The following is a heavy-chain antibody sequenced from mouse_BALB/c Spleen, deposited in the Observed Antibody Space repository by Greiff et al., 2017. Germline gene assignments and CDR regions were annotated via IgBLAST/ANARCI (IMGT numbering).Heavy chain of an antibody. D-gene: IGHD1-1*01. CDR2: IRLKSNNYAT. J-gene: IGHJ4*01. CDR3: TSRLYYGSSYYAMDY. CDR1: GFTFSNYW. V-gene: IGHV6-6*02. Sequence: EVKVEESGGGLVQPGGSMKLSCVASGFTFSNYWMNWVRQSPEKGLEWVAEIRLKSNNYATHYAESVKGRFTISRDDSKSSVYLQMNNLRAEDTGIYYCTSRLYYGSSYYAMDYWGQGTSVTVSS.